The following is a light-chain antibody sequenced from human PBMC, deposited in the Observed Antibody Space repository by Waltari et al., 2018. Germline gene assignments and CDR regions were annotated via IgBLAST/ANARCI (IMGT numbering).Light chain of an antibody. V-gene: IGLV1-44*01. CDR2: SNN. CDR1: SSNIGSNT. Sequence: QSVLTQPPSTSGTPGQRVTISCSGSSSNIGSNTVNWYHQLPGTAPKLVIYSNNQRPPGVSDRFSGSKSGTSASLAISGRQSEDEADYYCASWDDSLNGGVFGGGTKLTVL. CDR3: ASWDDSLNGGV. J-gene: IGLJ3*02.